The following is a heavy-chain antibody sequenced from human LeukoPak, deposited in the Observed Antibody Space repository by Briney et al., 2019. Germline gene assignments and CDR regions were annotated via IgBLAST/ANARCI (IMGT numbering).Heavy chain of an antibody. D-gene: IGHD6-19*01. V-gene: IGHV1-3*01. CDR3: TIGLAGDWDAFDI. J-gene: IGHJ3*02. Sequence: ASVKVSCKTSGYTFTTCAVHWVRQAPGQRLEWMGWIHADSGNTRYSQKLQGRVAIARDTSASTIYMELTSLRIEDTAVYFCTIGLAGDWDAFDIWGLGTMVAVSS. CDR2: IHADSGNT. CDR1: GYTFTTCA.